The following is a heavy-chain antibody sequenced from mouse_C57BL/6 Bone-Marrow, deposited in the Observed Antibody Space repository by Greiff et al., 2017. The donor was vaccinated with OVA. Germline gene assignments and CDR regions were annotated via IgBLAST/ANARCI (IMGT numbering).Heavy chain of an antibody. CDR3: ASEVYYYGNFFAN. CDR2: IDPSDSYT. D-gene: IGHD1-1*01. Sequence: VQLQQPGAELVKPGASVKLSCKASGYTFTSYWMQWVKQRPGQGLEWIGEIDPSDSYTNYNQKFKGKATLTVDPSSSTAYMQLSSLTSEDSAVYYCASEVYYYGNFFANGGRGTLVTVTA. V-gene: IGHV1-50*01. J-gene: IGHJ3*01. CDR1: GYTFTSYW.